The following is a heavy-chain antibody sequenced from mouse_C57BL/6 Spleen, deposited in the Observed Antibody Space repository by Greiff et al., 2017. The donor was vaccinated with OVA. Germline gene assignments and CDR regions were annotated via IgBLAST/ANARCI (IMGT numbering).Heavy chain of an antibody. J-gene: IGHJ3*01. CDR1: GFTFSDYY. CDR3: AREGDGSSYAY. V-gene: IGHV5-16*01. D-gene: IGHD1-1*01. CDR2: INYDGSST. Sequence: EVQRVESEGGLVQPGSSMKLSCTASGFTFSDYYMAWVRQVPEKGLEWVANINYDGSSTYYLDSLKSRFIISRDNAKNILYLQMSSLKSEDTATYYCAREGDGSSYAYWGQGTLVTVSA.